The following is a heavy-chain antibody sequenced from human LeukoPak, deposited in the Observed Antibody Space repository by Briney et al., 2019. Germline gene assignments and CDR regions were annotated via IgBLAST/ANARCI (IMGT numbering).Heavy chain of an antibody. CDR3: AREDELGIYDY. D-gene: IGHD7-27*01. J-gene: IGHJ4*02. CDR2: IYYSGST. CDR1: GGSISSYY. V-gene: IGHV4-59*12. Sequence: SETLSLTCTVSGGSISSYYWSWIRQPPGKGLEWIGYIYYSGSTNYNPSLKSRVTMSVDTSKNQFSLKLSSVTAADTAVYYCAREDELGIYDYWGQGTLVTVSS.